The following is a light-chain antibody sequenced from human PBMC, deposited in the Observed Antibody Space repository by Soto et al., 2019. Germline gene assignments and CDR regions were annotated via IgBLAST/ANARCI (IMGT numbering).Light chain of an antibody. Sequence: DSQMTQSPSTLSSSVGDTVTITCRASQSISSWLAWYQQKPGKAPKLLIYEASSLESGVPPRFSGSGYGTEFTLTVGSLQPEDFATYYCQQYNSQSITFGPGTKVDIK. J-gene: IGKJ3*01. CDR3: QQYNSQSIT. V-gene: IGKV1-5*01. CDR1: QSISSW. CDR2: EAS.